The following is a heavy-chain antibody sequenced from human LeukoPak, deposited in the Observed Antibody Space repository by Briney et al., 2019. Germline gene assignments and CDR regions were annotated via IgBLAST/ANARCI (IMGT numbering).Heavy chain of an antibody. CDR1: GFTFSSYS. J-gene: IGHJ3*02. D-gene: IGHD2-2*02. V-gene: IGHV3-21*01. CDR2: ISSGSTYI. Sequence: GESLKISCAASGFTFSSYSMNWVRQAPGKGLGWVSSISSGSTYIYYADSLKGRFTISRNNAKNSLSLQMNSLRAEDTAVYYCARDTHCSSTSCYNAFDIWGQGTMVTVSS. CDR3: ARDTHCSSTSCYNAFDI.